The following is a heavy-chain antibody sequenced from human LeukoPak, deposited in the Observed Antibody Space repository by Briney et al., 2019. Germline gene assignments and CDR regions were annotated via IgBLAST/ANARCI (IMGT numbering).Heavy chain of an antibody. CDR1: GFTFSSYA. J-gene: IGHJ4*02. Sequence: PGGSLRLSCAASGFTFSSYAMSWVRQAPGKGLEWVSAISGSGGSTYYADSVKGRFTISRDNSKNTLYLQMNSLRAEDTAVYYCAKDNDEYSYGQVDYWGQGTLVTVSS. V-gene: IGHV3-23*01. D-gene: IGHD5-18*01. CDR2: ISGSGGST. CDR3: AKDNDEYSYGQVDY.